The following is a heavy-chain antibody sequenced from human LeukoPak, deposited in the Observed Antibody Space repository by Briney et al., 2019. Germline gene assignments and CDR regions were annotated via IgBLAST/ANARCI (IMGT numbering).Heavy chain of an antibody. Sequence: GGSLRPSCAASGFTFSSYSMNWVRQAPGKGLEWVSSISSSSSYIYYADSVKGRFTISRDNAKNSLYLQMNSLRAEDTAVYYCARFGSGWYWAWDYWGQGTLVTVSS. D-gene: IGHD6-19*01. CDR1: GFTFSSYS. J-gene: IGHJ4*02. CDR3: ARFGSGWYWAWDY. CDR2: ISSSSSYI. V-gene: IGHV3-21*01.